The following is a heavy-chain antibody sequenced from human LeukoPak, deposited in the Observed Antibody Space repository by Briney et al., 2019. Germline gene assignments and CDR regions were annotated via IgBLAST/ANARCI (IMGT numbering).Heavy chain of an antibody. V-gene: IGHV5-51*01. CDR1: GYIFTHNW. CDR2: IYPGDSDT. D-gene: IGHD3-10*01. Sequence: GESLKISCKGSGYIFTHNWIGWVRQMPGKGLEWMGIIYPGDSDTRYSPSFEGQVTISVDKSISTASLQWSSLKASDTAMYYCARQTRDGSGSRGYSFDFWGQGTLVTVSS. CDR3: ARQTRDGSGSRGYSFDF. J-gene: IGHJ4*02.